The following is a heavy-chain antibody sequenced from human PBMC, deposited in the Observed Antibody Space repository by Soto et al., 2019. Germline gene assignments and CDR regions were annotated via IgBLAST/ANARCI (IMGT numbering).Heavy chain of an antibody. CDR1: GGSISSYY. CDR3: ARGYYYDSSGYYGSEYFQH. Sequence: PSETLSLTCTVSGGSISSYYWSWIRQPPGKGLEWIGYIYYSGSTNYNPSLKSRVTISVDTSKNQFSLKLSSVTAADTAVYYCARGYYYDSSGYYGSEYFQHWGQGTLVTVSS. V-gene: IGHV4-59*01. J-gene: IGHJ1*01. D-gene: IGHD3-22*01. CDR2: IYYSGST.